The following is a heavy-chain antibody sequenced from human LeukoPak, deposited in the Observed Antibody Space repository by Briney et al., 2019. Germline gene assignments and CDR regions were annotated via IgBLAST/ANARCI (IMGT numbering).Heavy chain of an antibody. D-gene: IGHD3-22*01. CDR1: GGSFSGYY. CDR2: INHSGST. J-gene: IGHJ1*01. V-gene: IGHV4-34*01. CDR3: ARDGSSFWSSGYYSIAEYFQH. Sequence: PSETLSLTCAVYGGSFSGYYWSWIRQPPGKGLEWIGEINHSGSTNYNPSLKSRVTISVDTSKNQFSLKLSSVTAADTAVYYCARDGSSFWSSGYYSIAEYFQHWGQGTLVTVSS.